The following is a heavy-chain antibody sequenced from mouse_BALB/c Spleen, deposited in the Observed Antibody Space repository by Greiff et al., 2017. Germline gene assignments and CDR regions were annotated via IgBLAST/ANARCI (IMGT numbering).Heavy chain of an antibody. CDR1: GFNIKDTY. CDR3: AISDYGNFAY. V-gene: IGHV14-3*02. Sequence: EVQLQQSGAELVKPGASVKLSCTPSGFNIKDTYMHWVKQRPEQGLEWIGRIDPANGNTKYDPKFQGKATITADTSSNTAYLQLSSLTSEDTAVYYCAISDYGNFAYWGQGTLVTVSA. D-gene: IGHD2-1*01. J-gene: IGHJ3*01. CDR2: IDPANGNT.